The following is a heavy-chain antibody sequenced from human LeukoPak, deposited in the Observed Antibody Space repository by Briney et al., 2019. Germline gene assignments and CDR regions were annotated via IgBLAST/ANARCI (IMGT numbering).Heavy chain of an antibody. CDR1: GGSFSGYY. V-gene: IGHV4-34*01. CDR2: INHSGST. CDR3: ARMQLVLRYGMDV. D-gene: IGHD6-13*01. J-gene: IGHJ6*02. Sequence: PSETLSLTCAVYGGSFSGYYWSWIRQPPGKGLEWIGEINHSGSTNYNPSLKSRVTISVDTSKNQFSLKLSSVTAVDTAVYYCARMQLVLRYGMDVWGQGTTVTVSS.